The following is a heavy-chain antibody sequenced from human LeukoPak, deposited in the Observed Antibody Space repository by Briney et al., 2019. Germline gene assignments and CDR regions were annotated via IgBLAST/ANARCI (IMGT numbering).Heavy chain of an antibody. V-gene: IGHV1-24*01. D-gene: IGHD6-13*01. Sequence: APVKPSCSVSGYTLTELSMHWVRQSPGKGLEWMGGFDPEDGETIYAQKFQGRVTMTEDTSTDTAYMELSSLRSEDTAVYYCATPLAAGLYYYYGMDVWGQRTTVTVSS. CDR2: FDPEDGET. CDR3: ATPLAAGLYYYYGMDV. J-gene: IGHJ6*02. CDR1: GYTLTELS.